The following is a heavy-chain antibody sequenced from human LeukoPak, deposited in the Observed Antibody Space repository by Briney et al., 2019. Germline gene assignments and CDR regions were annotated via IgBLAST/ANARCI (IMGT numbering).Heavy chain of an antibody. D-gene: IGHD4-17*01. CDR1: GYSISSGYY. CDR2: IYYSGST. V-gene: IGHV4-38-2*01. CDR3: ARSNGDYNWFDP. Sequence: PSETLSLTCAVSGYSISSGYYWGWIRQPPGKGLEWIGTIYYSGSTYYNPSLKSRVTISVDTSKNQFSLKLSSVTAADTAVYYCARSNGDYNWFDPWGQGTLVIVSS. J-gene: IGHJ5*02.